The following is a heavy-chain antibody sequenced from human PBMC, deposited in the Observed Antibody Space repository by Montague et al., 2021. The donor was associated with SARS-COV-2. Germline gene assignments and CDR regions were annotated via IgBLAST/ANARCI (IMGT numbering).Heavy chain of an antibody. CDR2: IYYSGST. CDR3: ARFPTSYYYDSKAAPATPDAFDS. D-gene: IGHD3-22*01. CDR1: GGSISSSSYY. V-gene: IGHV4-39*01. J-gene: IGHJ3*02. Sequence: SETLSLTCTVSGGSISSSSYYWGWIRQPPGKGLEWIGSIYYSGSTYYNPSLKSRVTISVDTSKNQFSLKLSSVTAADTAVYYCARFPTSYYYDSKAAPATPDAFDSWGQGKMVTVSS.